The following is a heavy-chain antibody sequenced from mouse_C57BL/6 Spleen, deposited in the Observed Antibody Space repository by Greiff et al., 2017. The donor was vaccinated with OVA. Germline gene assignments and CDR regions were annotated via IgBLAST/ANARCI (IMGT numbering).Heavy chain of an antibody. CDR2: IWRGGST. V-gene: IGHV2-5*01. CDR1: GFSLTSYG. Sequence: QVQLQQSGPGLVQPSQSLSITCPVSGFSLTSYGVPWVRQSPGKGLEWLGVIWRGGSTDYNAAFMSRLSITKDNSKSQVFFKMNSLQADDTAIYYCAKSYGSSYWYFDVWGTGTTVTVSS. D-gene: IGHD1-1*01. CDR3: AKSYGSSYWYFDV. J-gene: IGHJ1*03.